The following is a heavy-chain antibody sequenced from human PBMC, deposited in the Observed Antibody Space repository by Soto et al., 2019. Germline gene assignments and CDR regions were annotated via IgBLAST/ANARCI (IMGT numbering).Heavy chain of an antibody. J-gene: IGHJ3*01. V-gene: IGHV3-48*02. CDR2: ITGSASTI. D-gene: IGHD1-26*01. CDR1: GFTFSDYS. Sequence: GGSLRLSCAASGFTFSDYSMNWVRQAPGKGLEWVSSITGSASTIYYADSVEGRFTISRDNAKNSLSLHMSSLRDDDTAVYYCARDLWERAFDVWGQGTRVTVSS. CDR3: ARDLWERAFDV.